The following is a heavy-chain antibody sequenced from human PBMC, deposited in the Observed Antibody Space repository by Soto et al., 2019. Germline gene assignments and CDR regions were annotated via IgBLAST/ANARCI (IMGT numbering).Heavy chain of an antibody. D-gene: IGHD3-22*01. CDR1: GYTLTELS. CDR3: ARVTDYYDSSALDAFDI. Sequence: ASVKVSCKVSGYTLTELSMHWVRQAPGKGLEWMGGFDPEDGETIYAQKFQGRVTMTEGTSTDTAYMELSSLRSEDTAVYYCARVTDYYDSSALDAFDIWGQGTMVTVSS. V-gene: IGHV1-24*01. CDR2: FDPEDGET. J-gene: IGHJ3*02.